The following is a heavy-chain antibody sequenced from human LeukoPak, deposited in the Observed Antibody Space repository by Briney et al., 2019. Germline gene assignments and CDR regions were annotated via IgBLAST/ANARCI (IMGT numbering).Heavy chain of an antibody. D-gene: IGHD5-18*01. CDR3: ARGFRSYGLILTLFDI. J-gene: IGHJ3*02. V-gene: IGHV1-2*04. CDR2: INPNSGGT. Sequence: ASVKVSCKASGYTFTGYYMHWVRQAPGQGLEWMGWINPNSGGTNYAQKFQGWVTMTRDTSISTAYMELSRLRSDDTAVYYCARGFRSYGLILTLFDIWRQGTMVTVSS. CDR1: GYTFTGYY.